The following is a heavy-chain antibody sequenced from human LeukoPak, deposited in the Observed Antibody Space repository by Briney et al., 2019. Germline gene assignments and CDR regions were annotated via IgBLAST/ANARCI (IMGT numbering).Heavy chain of an antibody. CDR1: GYTLTNYD. CDR2: MKPKSGET. CDR3: ARDYGGNSGWFDP. V-gene: IGHV1-8*01. J-gene: IGHJ5*02. Sequence: ASVKVSCKASGYTLTNYDINWARQATGQGLEWMGWMKPKSGETGYAEKFQGRATMTRDTSINTAYMELSSLTSEDTAVYYCARDYGGNSGWFDPWGQGTLVTVSS. D-gene: IGHD4-23*01.